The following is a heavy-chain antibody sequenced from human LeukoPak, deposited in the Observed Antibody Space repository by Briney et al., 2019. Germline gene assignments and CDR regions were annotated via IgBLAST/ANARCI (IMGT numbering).Heavy chain of an antibody. CDR3: AKRGVVIRVILVGFHKEAYYFDS. V-gene: IGHV3-23*01. D-gene: IGHD3-22*01. J-gene: IGHJ4*02. Sequence: GGSLRLSCAVSGITLSNYGMSWVRQAPGKGLEWVAGISDSGASTNYADSVKGRFTISRDNPKNTLYLQMNSLRAEDTAVYFCAKRGVVIRVILVGFHKEAYYFDSWGQGALVTVSS. CDR2: ISDSGAST. CDR1: GITLSNYG.